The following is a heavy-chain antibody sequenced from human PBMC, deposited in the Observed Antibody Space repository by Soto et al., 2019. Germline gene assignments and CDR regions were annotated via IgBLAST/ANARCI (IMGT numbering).Heavy chain of an antibody. J-gene: IGHJ4*02. V-gene: IGHV3-11*06. CDR2: ISGSSRYT. D-gene: IGHD6-19*01. Sequence: GGSLRLSCAASGFNFSDHYMNWIRQAPGKGLEWVSYISGSSRYTNFADSVKGRFTISRDNAKDSLYLQMNSLRAEDTAVYYCARHTSGWHYYDYWGQGTPVTVSS. CDR3: ARHTSGWHYYDY. CDR1: GFNFSDHY.